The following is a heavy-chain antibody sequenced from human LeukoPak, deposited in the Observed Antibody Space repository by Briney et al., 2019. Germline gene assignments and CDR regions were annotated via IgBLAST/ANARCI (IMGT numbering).Heavy chain of an antibody. CDR3: ARGPYPDY. J-gene: IGHJ4*01. CDR2: ISTSGSTK. Sequence: PGRSLRLSCAASGFTFSSYAMHWVRQAPGKGLEWVSYISTSGSTKYYADSVRGRFTISRDNAKNLLYLQMNSLRAEDTAVYYCARGPYPDYWGHGTLVTVSS. V-gene: IGHV3-48*04. CDR1: GFTFSSYA.